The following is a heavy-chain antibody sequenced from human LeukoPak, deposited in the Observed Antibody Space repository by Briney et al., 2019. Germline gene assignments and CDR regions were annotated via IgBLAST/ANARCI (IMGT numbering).Heavy chain of an antibody. J-gene: IGHJ4*02. CDR2: IYYSGTT. D-gene: IGHD1-26*01. CDR1: GGSVSSGTYY. Sequence: SETLSLTCTVSGGSVSSGTYYWSWIRQPPGEGLEWIGYIYYSGTTNYNPSLKSRVTISIDTSRNQFSLKLSSVTAADTAVYYCARGFGGATTSFDYWGQGTLVTVSS. CDR3: ARGFGGATTSFDY. V-gene: IGHV4-61*01.